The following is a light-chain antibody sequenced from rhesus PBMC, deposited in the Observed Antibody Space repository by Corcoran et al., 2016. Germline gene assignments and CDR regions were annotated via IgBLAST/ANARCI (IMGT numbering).Light chain of an antibody. Sequence: DIQMTQSPSSLSASVGDRVTITCRASENVNNYLNWYQQKPGKAPKLLIYKSPTLQSGVPSRFSGSGSWTDYTFTISSLQPEDVATYYCQHGYGTPFTFGPGTKLDIK. CDR1: ENVNNY. J-gene: IGKJ3*01. CDR3: QHGYGTPFT. CDR2: KSP. V-gene: IGKV1-74*01.